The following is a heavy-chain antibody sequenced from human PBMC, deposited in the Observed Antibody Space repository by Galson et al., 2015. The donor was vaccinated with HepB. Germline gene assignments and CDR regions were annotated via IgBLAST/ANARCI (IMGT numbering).Heavy chain of an antibody. Sequence: VKVSCKASGYIFTGFYIHWVRQAPGQGLEYMGWINPNSGGTNYAQKFQGWVTMTAGTSITTAYLDLSRLTSDETATFFCARGNVYGFDVWGQGTAVTVSS. CDR3: ARGNVYGFDV. CDR1: GYIFTGFY. J-gene: IGHJ6*02. V-gene: IGHV1-2*04. CDR2: INPNSGGT. D-gene: IGHD3-10*02.